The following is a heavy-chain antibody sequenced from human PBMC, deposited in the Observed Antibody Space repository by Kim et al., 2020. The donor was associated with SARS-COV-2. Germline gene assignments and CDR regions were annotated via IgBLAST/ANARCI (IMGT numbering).Heavy chain of an antibody. CDR3: VRGKSPTNDAFDI. J-gene: IGHJ3*02. CDR1: GDSVSSNTVA. V-gene: IGHV6-1*01. CDR2: TYYRSKWCN. Sequence: SQTLSLTCAISGDSVSSNTVAWNWIRQSPSRGLEWLGRTYYRSKWCNDYAESVKSRITINPDTSKNQFSLQLNSVSPEDTAVYYCVRGKSPTNDAFDIWGQGTTVTVSS.